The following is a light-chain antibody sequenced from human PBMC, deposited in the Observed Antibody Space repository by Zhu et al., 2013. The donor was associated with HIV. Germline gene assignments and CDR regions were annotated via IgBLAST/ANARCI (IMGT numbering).Light chain of an antibody. V-gene: IGKV1-33*01. CDR1: QDITNY. CDR2: DAS. CDR3: QQFDNLPLT. J-gene: IGKJ3*01. Sequence: DIQMTQSPSSLSASVGDRVTITCRASQDITNYLNWYQQKPGRAPKLLIYDASNLERGVPSRFSGSGSGTDFTFTISSLQPEDTATYFCQQFDNLPLTFGPGTKVDV.